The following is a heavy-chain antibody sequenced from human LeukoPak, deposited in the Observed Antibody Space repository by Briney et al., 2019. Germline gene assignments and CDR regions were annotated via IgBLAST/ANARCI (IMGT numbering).Heavy chain of an antibody. J-gene: IGHJ4*02. CDR2: VDPEDGET. Sequence: ASVKVSCKVSGYTFTDYYMHWVQQAPGKGLEWMGLVDPEDGETIYAEKFQGRVTITADTSTDTAYMELSSLRSEDTAVYYCARVLRFLEWPFDYWGQGTLVTASS. CDR3: ARVLRFLEWPFDY. CDR1: GYTFTDYY. D-gene: IGHD3-3*01. V-gene: IGHV1-69-2*01.